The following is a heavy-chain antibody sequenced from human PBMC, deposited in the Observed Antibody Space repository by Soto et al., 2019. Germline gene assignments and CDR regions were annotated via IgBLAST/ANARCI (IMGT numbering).Heavy chain of an antibody. Sequence: QVQLVQSGAEVKEPGASVKVSYKASGYSFTDHYMHWVRQAPGQGLEWMGWINPNSGGTKSAQQFQGRVTMTRDMSISTAYMELSRLRFDDTAVYYCARGKEIADYWNFDLWGRGTPVTVSS. J-gene: IGHJ2*01. CDR2: INPNSGGT. CDR1: GYSFTDHY. D-gene: IGHD2-15*01. V-gene: IGHV1-2*02. CDR3: ARGKEIADYWNFDL.